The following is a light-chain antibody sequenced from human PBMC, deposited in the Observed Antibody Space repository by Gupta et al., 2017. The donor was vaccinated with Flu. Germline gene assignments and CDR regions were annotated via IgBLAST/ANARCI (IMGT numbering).Light chain of an antibody. V-gene: IGKV2-28*01. CDR1: QSLLHSIGYNY. J-gene: IGKJ3*01. CDR2: LGS. Sequence: DIVMTHSPLSLLVTPGEPPSISCRSSQSLLHSIGYNYLDWYLQKPGQSPQLLIYLGSNRATGVPARFSGSGSGTDFTLKISSVEAEDVGVYYCMQDIKAPHTFGPGTKVDIK. CDR3: MQDIKAPHT.